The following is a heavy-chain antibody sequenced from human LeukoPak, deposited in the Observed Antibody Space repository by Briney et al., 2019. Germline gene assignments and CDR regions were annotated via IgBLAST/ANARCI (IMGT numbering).Heavy chain of an antibody. J-gene: IGHJ5*02. CDR2: INQDGSQK. Sequence: ETLSLTCTVSGGSISSSSYYWGWIRQAPGKGLEWVANINQDGSQKYFVDSVKGRFTISRDNSKNTLYLQMDSLRAEDTAVYYCAKDRRIVAVGPRRTINNCLDPWGPGTLVTVSS. CDR3: AKDRRIVAVGPRRTINNCLDP. V-gene: IGHV3-7*03. D-gene: IGHD6-13*01. CDR1: GGSISSSSYY.